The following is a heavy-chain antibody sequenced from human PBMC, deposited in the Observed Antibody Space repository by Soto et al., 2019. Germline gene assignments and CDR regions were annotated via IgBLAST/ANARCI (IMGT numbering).Heavy chain of an antibody. D-gene: IGHD3-3*01. CDR2: MNPNSGNT. CDR1: GYTFTSYD. V-gene: IGHV1-8*01. CDR3: ARGLEWSSYYYYGMDV. J-gene: IGHJ6*02. Sequence: ASVKVSCKASGYTFTSYDINRVRQATGQGLEWMGWMNPNSGNTGYAQKFQGRVTMTRNTSICTAYMELSSLRSEDTAVYYCARGLEWSSYYYYGMDVWGQGTTVTVSS.